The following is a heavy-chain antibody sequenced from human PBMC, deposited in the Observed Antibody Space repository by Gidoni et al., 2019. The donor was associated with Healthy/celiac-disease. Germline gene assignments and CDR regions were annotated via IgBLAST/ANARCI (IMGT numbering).Heavy chain of an antibody. V-gene: IGHV3-20*04. CDR2: INWNGGST. D-gene: IGHD2-15*01. J-gene: IGHJ3*02. CDR1: GFTFDYYG. Sequence: EVQLVESGGGVVRPGGSLRLSCAASGFTFDYYGMSWVRQAPGKGLEWVSGINWNGGSTGYADSVKGRFTISRDNAKNSLYLQMNSLRAEDTALYYCARDPYCSGGSCYSDAFDIWGQGTMVTVSS. CDR3: ARDPYCSGGSCYSDAFDI.